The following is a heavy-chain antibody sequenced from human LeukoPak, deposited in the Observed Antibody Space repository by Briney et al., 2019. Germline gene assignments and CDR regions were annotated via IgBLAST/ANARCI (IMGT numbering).Heavy chain of an antibody. V-gene: IGHV4-31*03. CDR1: GGSISSGAYY. CDR3: ARTHITGTGYFDY. CDR2: IYYSGSP. J-gene: IGHJ4*02. D-gene: IGHD1-20*01. Sequence: SQTLSLTCTVSGGSISSGAYYWSWVRQHPGKGLEWIAYIYYSGSPYYNLSLKSRVTIPVDTSNNQFSLRLSSVTAADTAVYYCARTHITGTGYFDYWGQGTLVTVSS.